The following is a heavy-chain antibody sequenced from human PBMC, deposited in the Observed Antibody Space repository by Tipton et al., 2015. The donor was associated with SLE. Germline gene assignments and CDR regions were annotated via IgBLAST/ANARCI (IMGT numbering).Heavy chain of an antibody. J-gene: IGHJ4*02. D-gene: IGHD6-13*01. Sequence: SLRLSCAASGFTFCSYAMIGVRQAPGKGLEWVSAISGSGGSTYYADSVKGRFTISRDKSTNTLYLQMNSLRAEDTAVYYCAKDRSSRWFSFDYWGQGTLVTVSS. CDR2: ISGSGGST. V-gene: IGHV3-23*01. CDR1: GFTFCSYA. CDR3: AKDRSSRWFSFDY.